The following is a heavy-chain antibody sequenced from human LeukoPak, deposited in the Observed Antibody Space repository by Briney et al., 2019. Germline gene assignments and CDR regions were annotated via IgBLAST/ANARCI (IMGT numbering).Heavy chain of an antibody. CDR3: AKDRGFGEFLIDY. D-gene: IGHD3-10*01. Sequence: EASVKVSCKASGGTFSSYAISWVRQAPGQGLEWMGGIIPIFGTANYAQKFQGRVTITADESTSTAYMELSSLRSEDTAVYYCAKDRGFGEFLIDYWGQGTLVTVSS. V-gene: IGHV1-69*01. CDR1: GGTFSSYA. CDR2: IIPIFGTA. J-gene: IGHJ4*02.